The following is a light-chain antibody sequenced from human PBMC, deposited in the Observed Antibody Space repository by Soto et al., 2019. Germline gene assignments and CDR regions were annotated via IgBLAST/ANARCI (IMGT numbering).Light chain of an antibody. V-gene: IGKV3-20*01. J-gene: IGKJ2*01. CDR2: DAS. CDR1: QSVSYVF. Sequence: EIVLTQSPGTLSLSPGERATLSCRASQSVSYVFLAWYQQKPGQAPSLLISDASNRANGIPVRFSGSGSGTDFSLTISRLEPEDFAVYYCHQHGDSPYTFGQGTKVDIK. CDR3: HQHGDSPYT.